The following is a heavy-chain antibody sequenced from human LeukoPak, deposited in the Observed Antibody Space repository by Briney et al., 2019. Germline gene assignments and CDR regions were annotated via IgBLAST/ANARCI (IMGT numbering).Heavy chain of an antibody. Sequence: GRSLRLSCAASGFTFSSYAMHWVRQAPGKGLEWVAVISYDGSNKYYADSVKGRFTISRDNSKNTLYLQMNSLRAEDTAVYYCARGRTGYGSGSYPPYFDDWGQGTLVTVSS. D-gene: IGHD3-10*01. J-gene: IGHJ4*02. CDR2: ISYDGSNK. CDR1: GFTFSSYA. V-gene: IGHV3-30*04. CDR3: ARGRTGYGSGSYPPYFDD.